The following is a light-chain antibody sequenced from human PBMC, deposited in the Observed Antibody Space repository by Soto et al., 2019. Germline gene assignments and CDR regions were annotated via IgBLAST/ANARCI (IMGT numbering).Light chain of an antibody. CDR2: GNS. J-gene: IGLJ1*01. CDR1: SSNIGAGYD. CDR3: QSYDSSLSGCV. Sequence: QSVLTQPPSVSGAPGQRVTISCTGSSSNIGAGYDVHGYQQLPGTAPKLLIYGNSNRPSGVPDRFSGSKSGTSASLAITGLQAEDEADYYCQSYDSSLSGCVFGTGTKLTVL. V-gene: IGLV1-40*01.